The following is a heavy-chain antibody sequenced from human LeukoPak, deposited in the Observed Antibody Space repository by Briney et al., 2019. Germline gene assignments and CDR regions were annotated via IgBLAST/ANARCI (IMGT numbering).Heavy chain of an antibody. Sequence: ASVKVSCKASGYTFTSYAMHWVRQAPGQRLEWMGWINAGNGNTKYSQKFQGRVTITRDTSASTAYMELSSLRSEDTAVYYCANSARSSSGHRDYYYYYGMDVWGQGTTVTVSS. D-gene: IGHD6-19*01. CDR1: GYTFTSYA. J-gene: IGHJ6*02. CDR3: ANSARSSSGHRDYYYYYGMDV. CDR2: INAGNGNT. V-gene: IGHV1-3*01.